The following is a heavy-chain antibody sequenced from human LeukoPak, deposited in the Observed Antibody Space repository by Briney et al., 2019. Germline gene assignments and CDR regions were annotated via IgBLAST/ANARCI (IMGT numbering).Heavy chain of an antibody. CDR2: IAYDGRNR. CDR1: GFTFSSYA. Sequence: PGGSLRLSCTASGFTFSSYAMNWVRQAPGKGLEWVSLIAYDGRNRFYADSVKGRFTISRDDSENTLYLQMNSLRPEDAAVYYCARSYCSSSSCYADFYYYYMDVWGKGTTVTVSS. CDR3: ARSYCSSSSCYADFYYYYMDV. V-gene: IGHV3-30*04. J-gene: IGHJ6*03. D-gene: IGHD2-2*01.